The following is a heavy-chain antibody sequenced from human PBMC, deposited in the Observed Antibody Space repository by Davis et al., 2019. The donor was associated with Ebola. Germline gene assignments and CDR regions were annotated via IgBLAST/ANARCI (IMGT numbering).Heavy chain of an antibody. D-gene: IGHD2-2*02. CDR2: ISYDGSNK. J-gene: IGHJ6*02. CDR3: ARATSIVVVPAAIQKRYYYYGMDV. CDR1: GFTFSSYA. V-gene: IGHV3-30-3*01. Sequence: GGSLRLSCAASGFTFSSYAMHWVRQAPGKGLEWVAVISYDGSNKYYADSVKGRFTISRDNSKNTLYLQMNSLRAEDTAVYYCARATSIVVVPAAIQKRYYYYGMDVWGQGTTVTVSS.